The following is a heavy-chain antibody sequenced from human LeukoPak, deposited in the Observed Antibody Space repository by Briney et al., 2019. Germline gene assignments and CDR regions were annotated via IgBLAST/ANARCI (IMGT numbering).Heavy chain of an antibody. CDR1: GYTFTGYY. J-gene: IGHJ4*02. CDR3: ARIYGLYQLSFGY. Sequence: ASVKVSCKASGYTFTGYYMHWVRRAPGQRLEWMGWLNPNSGGTNYAQKFQGRVTMTRDTSISTAYMELSRLRSDDTAVYYCARIYGLYQLSFGYWGQGTLVTVSS. D-gene: IGHD2-2*01. CDR2: LNPNSGGT. V-gene: IGHV1-2*02.